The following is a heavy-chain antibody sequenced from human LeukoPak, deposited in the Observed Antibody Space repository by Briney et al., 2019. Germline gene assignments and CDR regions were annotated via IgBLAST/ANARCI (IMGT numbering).Heavy chain of an antibody. CDR2: ISYDGSNK. CDR1: GFTFSSYA. D-gene: IGHD3-22*01. V-gene: IGHV3-30-3*01. CDR3: ASSPSIVVVMLHGIHAFDI. Sequence: PGGSLRPSCAASGFTFSSYAMHWVRQAPGKGLEWVAVISYDGSNKYYADSVKGRFTISRDNSKNTLYLQMNSLRAEDTAVYYCASSPSIVVVMLHGIHAFDIWGQGTMVTVSS. J-gene: IGHJ3*02.